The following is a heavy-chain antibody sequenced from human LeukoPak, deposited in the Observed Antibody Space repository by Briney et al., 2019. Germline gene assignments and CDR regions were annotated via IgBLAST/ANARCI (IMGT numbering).Heavy chain of an antibody. V-gene: IGHV1-8*02. D-gene: IGHD5/OR15-5a*01. CDR3: ARDPPSLRFDY. J-gene: IGHJ4*02. CDR2: MNPNSGNT. CDR1: GYTFTSYA. Sequence: ASVKVSCKASGYTFTSYAMNWVRQATGQGLEWMGWMNPNSGNTGYAQKFQGRVTMTRNTSISTAYMELSSLRSEDTAVYYCARDPPSLRFDYWGQGTLVTVSS.